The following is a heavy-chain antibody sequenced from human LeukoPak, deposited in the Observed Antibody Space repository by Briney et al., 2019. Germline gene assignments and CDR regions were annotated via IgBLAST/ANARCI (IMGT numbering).Heavy chain of an antibody. V-gene: IGHV4-34*01. Sequence: SETLSLTCAVHGGSFSGYYWSWIRQPPGKGLEWIGEINHSGSTNYNPSLKSRVTISVDTSKNQFSLKLSSVTAADTAVYYCARVYLTYDSSGYCFDYWGQGTLVTVSS. D-gene: IGHD3-22*01. CDR3: ARVYLTYDSSGYCFDY. CDR2: INHSGST. J-gene: IGHJ4*02. CDR1: GGSFSGYY.